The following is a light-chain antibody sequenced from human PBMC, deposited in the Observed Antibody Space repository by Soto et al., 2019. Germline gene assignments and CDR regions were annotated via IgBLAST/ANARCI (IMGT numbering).Light chain of an antibody. V-gene: IGKV3-15*01. CDR3: QQNNEWPLT. Sequence: ETVMTQSPATLSVSPGERATLSCRASQSFGSNLAWYQQKPGQAPRPLIYGASTRATGFPARFSGSGSGKECTLTISSQQSEDFAVDYCQQNNEWPLTFGQGTKVE. CDR1: QSFGSN. J-gene: IGKJ1*01. CDR2: GAS.